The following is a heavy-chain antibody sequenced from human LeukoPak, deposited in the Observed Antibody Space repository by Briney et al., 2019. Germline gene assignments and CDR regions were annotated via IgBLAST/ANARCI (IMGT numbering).Heavy chain of an antibody. CDR1: GFTFSSNG. D-gene: IGHD6-19*01. Sequence: PGGSLRLSCAASGFTFSSNGMHWVRQAPGKGLEWVAFIRYDGSNKYYADSVKGRFTISRDNSKNTLYLQMNSLRAEDTAVYYCAKDYSSGWYGPFDYWGQGTLVTVSS. CDR3: AKDYSSGWYGPFDY. J-gene: IGHJ4*02. V-gene: IGHV3-30*02. CDR2: IRYDGSNK.